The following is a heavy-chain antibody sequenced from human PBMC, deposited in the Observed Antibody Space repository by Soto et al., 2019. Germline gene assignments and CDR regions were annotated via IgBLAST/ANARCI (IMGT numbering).Heavy chain of an antibody. V-gene: IGHV4-59*01. J-gene: IGHJ6*02. D-gene: IGHD3-3*01. CDR2: IYYSGST. CDR3: ARGGTYDFWSGYYRLHYYYYYGMDV. Sequence: SETLSLTCTVSGGSISSYYWSWIRQPPGKGLEWIGYIYYSGSTNYNPSLKSRVTISVDTSKNQFSLKLSSVTAADTAVYYCARGGTYDFWSGYYRLHYYYYYGMDVWGQGTTVTVSS. CDR1: GGSISSYY.